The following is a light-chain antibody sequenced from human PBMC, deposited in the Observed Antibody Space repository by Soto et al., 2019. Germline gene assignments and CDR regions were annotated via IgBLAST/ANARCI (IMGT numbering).Light chain of an antibody. V-gene: IGKV1-33*01. CDR3: QQYDNPFT. Sequence: DIQMTQSPSSLSASVGDRVTITCQASQDISNYLNWYQQKPGKAPKLLIYDASNLEKGVPSRFSGSGSGTDFTFTISRLQPEVIATYYCQQYDNPFTFGPGTKVDIK. CDR2: DAS. J-gene: IGKJ3*01. CDR1: QDISNY.